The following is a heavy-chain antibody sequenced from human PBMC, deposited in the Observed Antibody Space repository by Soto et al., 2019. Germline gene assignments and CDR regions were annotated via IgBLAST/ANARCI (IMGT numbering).Heavy chain of an antibody. Sequence: GGSLRLSCAASGFTFSSYAMSWVRQAPGKGLEWVSAISVSGGSTYYADSVKGRFTISRDNSKNTLYLQMNSLRAEDTAVYYCAKERSSILWPGGFDPWGQGTLVTVSS. CDR3: AKERSSILWPGGFDP. V-gene: IGHV3-23*01. CDR1: GFTFSSYA. CDR2: ISVSGGST. J-gene: IGHJ5*02. D-gene: IGHD2-21*01.